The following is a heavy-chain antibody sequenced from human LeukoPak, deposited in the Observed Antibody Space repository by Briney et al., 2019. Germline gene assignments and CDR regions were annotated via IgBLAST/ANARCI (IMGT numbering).Heavy chain of an antibody. V-gene: IGHV4-59*11. CDR1: NDSLSPLY. Sequence: NPSETLSLTCTVSNDSLSPLYWGWLRQPPGKGLEFIGYIFYSGITNFNPSLKSRVTLSVDTSKNQFSLRLNSVTAADTAVYYCARGGSAAKYYFDSWGQGTLVTVSS. CDR2: IFYSGIT. D-gene: IGHD6-13*01. J-gene: IGHJ4*02. CDR3: ARGGSAAKYYFDS.